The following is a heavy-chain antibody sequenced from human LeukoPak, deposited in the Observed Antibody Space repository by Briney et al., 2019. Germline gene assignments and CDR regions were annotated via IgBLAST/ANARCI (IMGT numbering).Heavy chain of an antibody. CDR3: ARDRRAAAGGFDY. D-gene: IGHD6-13*01. Sequence: GGTLRLSCAASGFTFSSYGMSWVRQAPGKGLEWVSAISGSGGSTYYADSVKGRFTISRDNAKNSLYLQMNSLRADDTAVFYCARDRRAAAGGFDYWGQGTLVTVSS. V-gene: IGHV3-23*01. J-gene: IGHJ4*02. CDR2: ISGSGGST. CDR1: GFTFSSYG.